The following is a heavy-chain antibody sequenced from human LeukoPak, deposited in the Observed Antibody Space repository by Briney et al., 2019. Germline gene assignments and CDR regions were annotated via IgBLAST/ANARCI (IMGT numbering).Heavy chain of an antibody. Sequence: LGVSLRLSCVASGFTFSSNYMTWVRQAPGEGLQWVSVIYSGGGTTYYADSVKGRFTISRDDPKNTLYLQMNSLRAADTAVYYCALGTDSSGYRALDYWGQGTLVTVSS. J-gene: IGHJ4*02. V-gene: IGHV3-66*01. CDR3: ALGTDSSGYRALDY. CDR2: IYSGGGTT. D-gene: IGHD3-22*01. CDR1: GFTFSSNY.